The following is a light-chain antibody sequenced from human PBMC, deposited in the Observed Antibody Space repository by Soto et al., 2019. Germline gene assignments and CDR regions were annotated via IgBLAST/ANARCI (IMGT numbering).Light chain of an antibody. CDR2: EVT. CDR1: SSDVGAYNY. V-gene: IGLV2-14*01. Sequence: QSALTQPAFVSGSRGQSITISCTGTSSDVGAYNYVSWFQHHPGKAPKVMIFEVTNRPSGVSNRFSGSKSGNTASLTISGLQAEDEADYYCSSFTRSNSWVFGGGTQLTVL. CDR3: SSFTRSNSWV. J-gene: IGLJ7*01.